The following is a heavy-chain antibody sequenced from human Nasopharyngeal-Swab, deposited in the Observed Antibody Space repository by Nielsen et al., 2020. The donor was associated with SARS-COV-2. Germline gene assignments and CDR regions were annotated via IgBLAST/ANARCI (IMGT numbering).Heavy chain of an antibody. CDR2: MNSGGSRT. V-gene: IGHV3-74*01. CDR3: ARVDVHDAFDI. Sequence: GALKISCAASGFTFSSYWMHWVRQAPGEGLVWVSRMNSGGSRTNYADSVKGRFTISRDNAKKTLYLQMNSLRAEDTAVYYCARVDVHDAFDIWGQGTMVTVSS. CDR1: GFTFSSYW. J-gene: IGHJ3*02. D-gene: IGHD3-16*01.